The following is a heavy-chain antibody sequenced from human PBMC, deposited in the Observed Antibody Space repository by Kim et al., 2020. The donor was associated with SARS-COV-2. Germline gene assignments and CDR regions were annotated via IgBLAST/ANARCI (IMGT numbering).Heavy chain of an antibody. V-gene: IGHV3-7*03. CDR3: ASSGSYYYGSGSYSPDAFDI. CDR1: GFTFSSYW. CDR2: IKQDGSEK. Sequence: GGSLRLSCAASGFTFSSYWMSWVRQAPGKGLEWVANIKQDGSEKYYVDSVKGRFTISRDNAKNSLYLQMNSLRAEDTAVYYCASSGSYYYGSGSYSPDAFDIWGQGTMVTVSS. J-gene: IGHJ3*02. D-gene: IGHD3-10*01.